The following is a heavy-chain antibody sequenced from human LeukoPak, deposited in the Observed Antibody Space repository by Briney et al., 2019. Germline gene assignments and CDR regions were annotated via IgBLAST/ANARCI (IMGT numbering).Heavy chain of an antibody. CDR3: ARDSSSWDEAGDY. Sequence: GGSLRLSCAASGFTVSSNYMSWVRQAPGKGLEWVSVLYSGGAAYYADSVKGRFTVSRDNSKNALYLQLNSLRAEDTAVYYCARDSSSWDEAGDYWGQGTLVTVSS. CDR2: LYSGGAA. D-gene: IGHD6-13*01. J-gene: IGHJ4*02. CDR1: GFTVSSNY. V-gene: IGHV3-53*01.